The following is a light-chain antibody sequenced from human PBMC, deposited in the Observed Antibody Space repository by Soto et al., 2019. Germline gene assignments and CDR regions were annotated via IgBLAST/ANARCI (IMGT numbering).Light chain of an antibody. CDR2: GAS. CDR3: QQYNSYPWT. Sequence: EIVMTQSPATLSVSPGERATLSSRASQSVSSNLAWYQQKPGQAPRLLIYGASTRATGIPARFSGSGSGTEFTLTISSLQPEDFATYYCQQYNSYPWTFGQGTKVDIK. V-gene: IGKV3-15*01. J-gene: IGKJ1*01. CDR1: QSVSSN.